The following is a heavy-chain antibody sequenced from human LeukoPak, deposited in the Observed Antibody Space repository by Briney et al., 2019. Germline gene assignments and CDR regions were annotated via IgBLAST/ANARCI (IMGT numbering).Heavy chain of an antibody. J-gene: IGHJ3*02. D-gene: IGHD3-3*01. CDR3: AKDSFPHHFGVVNDAFDI. V-gene: IGHV1-18*01. CDR2: ISAYNGNT. CDR1: GYTFTSYG. Sequence: ASVKVSCKASGYTFTSYGISWVRQAPGQGLEWMGWISAYNGNTNYAQKLQGRVTMTTDTSTSTAYMELRSLRSDDTAVYYCAKDSFPHHFGVVNDAFDIWGQGTMVTVSS.